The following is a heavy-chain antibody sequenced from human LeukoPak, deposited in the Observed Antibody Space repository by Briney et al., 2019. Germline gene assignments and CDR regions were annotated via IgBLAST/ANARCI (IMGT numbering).Heavy chain of an antibody. CDR1: GYTFTNFR. CDR2: IYPGDSDT. CDR3: ARHXDAFTYGLSPDY. J-gene: IGHJ4*02. V-gene: IGHV5-51*01. D-gene: IGHD4-17*01. Sequence: GXSLKXXXEVSGYTFTNFRIGWVRQMPGKGLEWMGIIYPGDSDTRYSPSFKGQVTISADKSIRTAYLQWSSLKASDSALYYCARHXDAFTYGLSPDYWGQGALVTVSS.